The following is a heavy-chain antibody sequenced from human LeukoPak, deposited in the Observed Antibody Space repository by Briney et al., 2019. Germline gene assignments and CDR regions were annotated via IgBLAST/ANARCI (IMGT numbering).Heavy chain of an antibody. V-gene: IGHV4-34*01. CDR1: GRSLSAYY. D-gene: IGHD6-19*01. J-gene: IGHJ6*03. Sequence: SETLSPTCAVYGRSLSAYYCTWIRQPPGKGREWIGEINHSGSTNYNPSLKSRVTISVDTSKNQFSLKLSSVTTADPAVYYCARGPRAVAGIISYDYYYFDVWGKGTMVTVSS. CDR2: INHSGST. CDR3: ARGPRAVAGIISYDYYYFDV.